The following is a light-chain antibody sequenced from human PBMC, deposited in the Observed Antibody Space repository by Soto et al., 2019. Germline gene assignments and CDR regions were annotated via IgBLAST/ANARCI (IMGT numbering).Light chain of an antibody. CDR1: SSDVGGYNY. J-gene: IGLJ3*02. Sequence: QSALTQPASVSGSPGQSITISCTGTSSDVGGYNYVSWYQQHPGKAPKLMIYEVSNRPSGVSNRFSGSKSGNTASLTVSGLQPEDEADYYCSSYAGSDNLGVFGGGTKLTVL. CDR3: SSYAGSDNLGV. CDR2: EVS. V-gene: IGLV2-14*01.